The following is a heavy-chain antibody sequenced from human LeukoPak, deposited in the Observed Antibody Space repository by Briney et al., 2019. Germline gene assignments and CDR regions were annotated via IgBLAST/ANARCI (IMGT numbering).Heavy chain of an antibody. CDR1: GVTFSSYA. V-gene: IGHV3-23*01. CDR3: AKEGPHRGSYYLNFDY. D-gene: IGHD1-26*01. J-gene: IGHJ4*02. CDR2: IIESGDGT. Sequence: GGSLRLSCAASGVTFSSYAMTWVRQAPGKGLEWVSTIIESGDGTYYAGSVTGRFTISRDNSKNTLYLQLNSLRAEDTAIYYCAKEGPHRGSYYLNFDYWGQGTLVTVSS.